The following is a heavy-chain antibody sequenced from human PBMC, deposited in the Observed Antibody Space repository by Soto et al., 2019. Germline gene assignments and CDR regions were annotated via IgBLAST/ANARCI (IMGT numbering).Heavy chain of an antibody. V-gene: IGHV1-2*02. CDR2: ISPNTGTA. Sequence: VASVKVSCKASGYTFNRYYMHWVRQAPGPGLQWMGWISPNTGTARYAQQFKGRVTMTRDTSVSTVYMELSGLTSDDTAVYYCARASQMVINPSYYAIDVWGQGTSVTVSS. D-gene: IGHD3-22*01. CDR3: ARASQMVINPSYYAIDV. J-gene: IGHJ6*02. CDR1: GYTFNRYY.